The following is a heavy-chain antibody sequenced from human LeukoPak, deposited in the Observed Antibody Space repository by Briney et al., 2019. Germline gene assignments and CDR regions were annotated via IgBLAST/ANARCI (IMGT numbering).Heavy chain of an antibody. CDR2: IYYSGST. V-gene: IGHV4-59*01. J-gene: IGHJ6*02. CDR3: ARLQYSSESMDV. D-gene: IGHD6-19*01. CDR1: GGSISSYY. Sequence: SETLSLTCTVSGGSISSYYWSWIRQPPGKGLEWIGYIYYSGSTNYNPSLKSRVTISVDTSKNQFSLKLSSVTAADTAVYYCARLQYSSESMDVWGQGTTVTVSS.